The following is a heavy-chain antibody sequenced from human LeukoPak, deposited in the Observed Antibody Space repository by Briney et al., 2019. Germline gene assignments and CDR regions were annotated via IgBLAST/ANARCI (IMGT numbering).Heavy chain of an antibody. CDR2: IYTSGST. CDR1: GASIISYS. D-gene: IGHD2-2*03. J-gene: IGHJ5*02. V-gene: IGHV4-4*07. Sequence: SGTLSLTCTVSGASIISYSWSWIRHPAGKGLEWIGRIYTSGSTNYNPSLKSRVTMSVDTSKNQFSLKLSSVTAADTAVYYCARGCGDGYNWFDPWGQGTLVTVSS. CDR3: ARGCGDGYNWFDP.